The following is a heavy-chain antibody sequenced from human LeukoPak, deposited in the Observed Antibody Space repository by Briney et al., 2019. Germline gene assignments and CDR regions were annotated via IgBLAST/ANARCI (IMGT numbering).Heavy chain of an antibody. D-gene: IGHD3-9*01. J-gene: IGHJ4*02. CDR2: ISGSGGST. CDR1: GFTFSSYA. Sequence: GGSLRLSCAASGFTFSSYAMSWVRQAPGKGLEWVSAISGSGGSTYYADSVKGRFTISRDNSKNTLYLQMNSLRAEDMAIYYCAKSLLTSYSRIYYFDSWGQGTLVTVSS. V-gene: IGHV3-23*01. CDR3: AKSLLTSYSRIYYFDS.